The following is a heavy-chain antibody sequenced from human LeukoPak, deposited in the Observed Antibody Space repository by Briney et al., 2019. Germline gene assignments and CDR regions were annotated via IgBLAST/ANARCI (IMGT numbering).Heavy chain of an antibody. J-gene: IGHJ5*02. CDR3: AREVNYWFDP. CDR2: VNAYNVNR. D-gene: IGHD1-20*01. V-gene: IGHV1-18*01. CDR1: GYSFNSYG. Sequence: ASVTLSFKASGYSFNSYGFSWVRQAPGQGLEWMGWVNAYNVNRNYAQQFQVRVILTADRSTNTAYMELRSLRSDDTAVYYCAREVNYWFDPWGQGTLVTVSS.